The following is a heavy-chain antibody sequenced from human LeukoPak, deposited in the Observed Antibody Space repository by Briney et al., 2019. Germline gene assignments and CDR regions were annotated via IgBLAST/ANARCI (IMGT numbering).Heavy chain of an antibody. Sequence: PSETLSLTCAVYGGSFSGYYWSWIRQPPGKGLEWIGEINHSGSTNYNPSLKSRVTISVDTSKNQFSLKLSSVTAADTAVYYCARLAAGYSSGWYYFDYWGQGTLVTVSS. CDR3: ARLAAGYSSGWYYFDY. J-gene: IGHJ4*02. CDR2: INHSGST. D-gene: IGHD6-19*01. V-gene: IGHV4-34*01. CDR1: GGSFSGYY.